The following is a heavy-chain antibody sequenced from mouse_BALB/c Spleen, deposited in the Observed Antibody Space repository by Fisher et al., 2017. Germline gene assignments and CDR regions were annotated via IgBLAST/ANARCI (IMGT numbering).Heavy chain of an antibody. V-gene: IGHV1-43*01. D-gene: IGHD1-2*01. CDR3: ARPLLRPNYYAMDY. J-gene: IGHJ4*01. Sequence: KGKATLTVDKSSSTAYMQLNSLTSEDSAVYYCARPLLRPNYYAMDYWGQGTSVTVSS.